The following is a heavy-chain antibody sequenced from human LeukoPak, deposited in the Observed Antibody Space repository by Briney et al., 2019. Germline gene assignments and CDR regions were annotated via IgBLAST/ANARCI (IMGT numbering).Heavy chain of an antibody. CDR2: IYTSGST. CDR3: ARDRSYYDSSGYYTDAFDI. D-gene: IGHD3-22*01. Sequence: SETLSLTCTVSGGSISSYYWSWIRQPAGKGLEWIGRIYTSGSTNYNPSLKSRVTMSVDTSKNQLSLKLSSVTAADTAVYYCARDRSYYDSSGYYTDAFDIWGQGTMVTVSS. V-gene: IGHV4-4*07. CDR1: GGSISSYY. J-gene: IGHJ3*02.